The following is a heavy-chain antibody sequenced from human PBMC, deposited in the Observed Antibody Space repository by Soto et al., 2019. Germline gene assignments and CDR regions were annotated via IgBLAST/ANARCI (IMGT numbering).Heavy chain of an antibody. Sequence: EVQLLESGGGLVQPGGSLRLSCAASGFTFSSYAMSWVRQAPGKGLEWVSAISGSGGRTYYADSVKGRFTISRDNSKNTLYLHMNSLRAEDTAVYYCAKSDYGDFYWYFDLLGRGTLVTFSS. CDR3: AKSDYGDFYWYFDL. D-gene: IGHD4-17*01. CDR1: GFTFSSYA. J-gene: IGHJ2*01. CDR2: ISGSGGRT. V-gene: IGHV3-23*01.